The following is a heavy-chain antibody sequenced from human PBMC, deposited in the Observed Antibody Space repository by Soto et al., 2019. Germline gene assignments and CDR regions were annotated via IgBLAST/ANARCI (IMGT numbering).Heavy chain of an antibody. CDR2: ISYDGSNK. CDR3: AKEWYYDFWSGYGMDV. J-gene: IGHJ6*02. D-gene: IGHD3-3*01. CDR1: GFTFSSYG. V-gene: IGHV3-30*18. Sequence: GGSLRLSCAASGFTFSSYGMHWVRQAPGKGLEWVAVISYDGSNKYYADSVKGRFTISRDNSKNTLYLQMNSLRAEDTAVYYCAKEWYYDFWSGYGMDVWGQGTTVTAP.